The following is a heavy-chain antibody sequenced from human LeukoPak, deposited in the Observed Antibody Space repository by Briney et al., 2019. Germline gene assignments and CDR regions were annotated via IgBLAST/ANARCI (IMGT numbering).Heavy chain of an antibody. Sequence: GRSLRLSCAASGFTFSSYDMHWVRQAPGKGLEWVAVISYDGSNTYYADSVKGRLTISRDNYKNTLYLQMNSLRAEDTAIYYYARVPRRWQYFDYWGQGTLVTVSS. CDR1: GFTFSSYD. J-gene: IGHJ4*02. D-gene: IGHD4-23*01. V-gene: IGHV3-30-3*01. CDR2: ISYDGSNT. CDR3: ARVPRRWQYFDY.